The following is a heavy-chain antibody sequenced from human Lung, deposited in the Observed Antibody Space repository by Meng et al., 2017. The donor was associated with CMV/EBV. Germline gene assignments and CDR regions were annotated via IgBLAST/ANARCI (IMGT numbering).Heavy chain of an antibody. CDR1: GGSTNSYY. Sequence: SETXSLXXTVSGGSTNSYYWTWIRQAPGKGLEWIGYVFYTGTTKYNPSLKSRVTMSLDTSKSHFSLKLTSVTAADTAIYYCARGRAQIGWFDPWGQGTLVXVSS. D-gene: IGHD3-16*01. CDR3: ARGRAQIGWFDP. CDR2: VFYTGTT. V-gene: IGHV4-59*01. J-gene: IGHJ5*02.